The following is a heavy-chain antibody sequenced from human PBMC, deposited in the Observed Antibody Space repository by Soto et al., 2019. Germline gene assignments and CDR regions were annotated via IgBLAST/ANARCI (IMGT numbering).Heavy chain of an antibody. Sequence: EVQLVESGGGVVQPGGSLRLSCAASGFTLSTYWMHWVRQAPGKGLVWVSRINPDGIGTTYADSVKGRFTISRDNAKNTLYLQMNSLRAEDTAVYYCSRELSGGDDYWGQGTLVTVSS. CDR2: INPDGIGT. D-gene: IGHD3-16*01. CDR3: SRELSGGDDY. J-gene: IGHJ4*02. V-gene: IGHV3-74*03. CDR1: GFTLSTYW.